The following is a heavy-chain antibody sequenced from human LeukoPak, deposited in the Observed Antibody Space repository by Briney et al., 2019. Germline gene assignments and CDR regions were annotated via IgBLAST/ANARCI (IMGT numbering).Heavy chain of an antibody. CDR1: GFTFSSYA. D-gene: IGHD5-12*01. V-gene: IGHV3-23*01. CDR2: TSGSGGST. Sequence: PGGSLRLSCAASGFTFSSYAMSWVRQAPGKGLEWVSATSGSGGSTYYADSVKGRFTISRDNSKNTLYLQMNSLRAEDTAVYYCAKDPASIVATYFDYWGQGTLVTVSS. J-gene: IGHJ4*02. CDR3: AKDPASIVATYFDY.